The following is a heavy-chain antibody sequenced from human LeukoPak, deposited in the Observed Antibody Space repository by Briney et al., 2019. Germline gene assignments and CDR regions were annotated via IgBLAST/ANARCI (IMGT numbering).Heavy chain of an antibody. CDR2: ISPSGCST. CDR1: GYTFTSHY. Sequence: ASVTVSFKASGYTFTSHYMHWVRQAPGQGLVWMGIISPSGCSTSYAQKFQGRVTITTDESTSTAYMELSSLRSEDTAVYYCASSEDSSGYYYYYYMDVWGKGTTVTVSS. D-gene: IGHD3-22*01. V-gene: IGHV1-46*01. J-gene: IGHJ6*03. CDR3: ASSEDSSGYYYYYYMDV.